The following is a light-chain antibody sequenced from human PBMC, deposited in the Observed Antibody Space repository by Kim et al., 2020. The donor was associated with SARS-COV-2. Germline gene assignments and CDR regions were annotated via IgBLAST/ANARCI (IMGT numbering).Light chain of an antibody. J-gene: IGKJ1*01. V-gene: IGKV1-27*01. Sequence: DIQMTQSPSSLSASVGDRVTITCQASQGIRNYLAWYQQKPGEVPKLLIYAAATLQSGVTSRFSGSGSGTDFILTISSLQPEDVATYYCQKYNSTLSTFGQGTKMNIK. CDR3: QKYNSTLST. CDR1: QGIRNY. CDR2: AAA.